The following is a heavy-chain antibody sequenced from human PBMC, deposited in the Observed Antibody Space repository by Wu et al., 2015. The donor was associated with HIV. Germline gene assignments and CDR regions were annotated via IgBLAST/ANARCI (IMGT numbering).Heavy chain of an antibody. CDR3: ATINLSGWFGP. Sequence: QVRLLQSGAEVRKPGSAVRVSCKDSGGTFRSHGMSWVRQVPGQGHEWLGVLTAVFGTSRYAQKFQDRITITADESTSTVYMELRSLTSEDTAVYYCATINLSGWFGPWGQGTPVIVSS. CDR1: GGTFRSHG. V-gene: IGHV1-69*12. D-gene: IGHD2/OR15-2a*01. CDR2: LTAVFGTS. J-gene: IGHJ5*02.